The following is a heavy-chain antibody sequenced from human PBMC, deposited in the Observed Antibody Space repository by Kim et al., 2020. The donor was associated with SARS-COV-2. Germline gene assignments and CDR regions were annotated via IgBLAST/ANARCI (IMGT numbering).Heavy chain of an antibody. V-gene: IGHV3-7*01. J-gene: IGHJ3*02. CDR3: ARVLGGMVLLRFAARCAFDI. D-gene: IGHD5-12*01. CDR1: GFTFSSYW. Sequence: GGSLRLSCAASGFTFSSYWMSWVRQAPGKGLEWVASIKQDGSEKYYVDSVKGRFTISRDNAKNSLYLQMNSLRAEDTAVYYCARVLGGMVLLRFAARCAFDIWGQGTMATVSS. CDR2: IKQDGSEK.